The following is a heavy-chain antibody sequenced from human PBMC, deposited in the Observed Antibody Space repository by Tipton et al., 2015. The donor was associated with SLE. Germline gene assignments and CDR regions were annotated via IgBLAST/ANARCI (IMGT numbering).Heavy chain of an antibody. D-gene: IGHD4-23*01. CDR1: GYTFTSYG. V-gene: IGHV1-46*01. J-gene: IGHJ6*02. Sequence: QLVQSGAEVKKPGASVKVSCKASGYTFTSYGISWVRQAPGQGLEWMGIINPSGGSTSYAQKFQGRVTMTRDTSTSTVYMELSSLRSEDTAVYYCAKDRWFHGMDVWGQGTTVTVSS. CDR2: INPSGGST. CDR3: AKDRWFHGMDV.